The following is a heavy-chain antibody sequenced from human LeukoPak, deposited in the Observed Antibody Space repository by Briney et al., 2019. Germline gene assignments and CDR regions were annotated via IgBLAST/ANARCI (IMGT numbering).Heavy chain of an antibody. J-gene: IGHJ4*02. CDR2: IWYDGSNK. CDR3: AREREGSNYFDY. D-gene: IGHD1-26*01. CDR1: GFTFSSYG. Sequence: GSLRLSCAASGFTFSSYGMHWVRQAPGKGLEWVAVIWYDGSNKYYADSVKGRFTISRDNSKNTLYLQMNSLRAEDTAVYYCAREREGSNYFDYWGQGTLVTVSS. V-gene: IGHV3-33*01.